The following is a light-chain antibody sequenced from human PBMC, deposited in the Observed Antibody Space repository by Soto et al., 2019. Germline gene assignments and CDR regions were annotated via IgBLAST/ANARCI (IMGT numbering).Light chain of an antibody. CDR2: SAS. J-gene: IGKJ4*01. V-gene: IGKV1-39*01. Sequence: DIQMTQSPSSLSASVGDRVTVICRASQSINRHLNWYQQEPGKAPKLLIYSASTLHSGVPSRFSCSGSGTEFTLIIRSLQLDDFETYYCQQSDSIPPTFGGGNKIEIK. CDR1: QSINRH. CDR3: QQSDSIPPT.